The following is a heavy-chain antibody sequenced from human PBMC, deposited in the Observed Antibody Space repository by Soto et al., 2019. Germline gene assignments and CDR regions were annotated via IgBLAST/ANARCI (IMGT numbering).Heavy chain of an antibody. Sequence: PSETLSLTCTVSGGSISSSTYYWGWMRQPPGKGLEWIASFFLGGNTYYNPSLKSRVTISVDTSKNQFSLKLTSVTAADTAVYYCARDKITGLFDYWGQGTLVTVSS. J-gene: IGHJ4*02. V-gene: IGHV4-39*07. CDR1: GGSISSSTYY. D-gene: IGHD2-8*02. CDR2: FFLGGNT. CDR3: ARDKITGLFDY.